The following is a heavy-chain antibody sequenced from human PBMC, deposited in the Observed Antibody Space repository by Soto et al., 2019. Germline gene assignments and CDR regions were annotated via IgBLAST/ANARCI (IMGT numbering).Heavy chain of an antibody. J-gene: IGHJ6*02. CDR2: IIPIFVTA. Sequence: QVQLVQSGAEVKKPGSSVKVSCKASGGTVSSYAISWVRQAPGQGLEWMGGIIPIFVTANYAQKFQGRVTITADESTSTAYLELSSLRSEDTAVYYCARGPYCSSTSCYESVYYYGMDVWGQGTTVTVSS. CDR1: GGTVSSYA. V-gene: IGHV1-69*01. D-gene: IGHD2-2*01. CDR3: ARGPYCSSTSCYESVYYYGMDV.